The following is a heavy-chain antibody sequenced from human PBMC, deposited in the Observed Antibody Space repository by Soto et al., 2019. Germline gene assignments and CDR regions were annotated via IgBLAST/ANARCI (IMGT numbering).Heavy chain of an antibody. D-gene: IGHD1-1*01. J-gene: IGHJ4*02. Sequence: PSENLYITCTVSGDSISGSPYFWGWIRQPPGKRLEWIGSVFYDGYTLYTPSLRSRVTISVDTSKNQFSLKLTSVAVADTSTYFCSRLQRALPPYWGQGSLVTVPS. V-gene: IGHV4-39*01. CDR1: GDSISGSPYF. CDR2: VFYDGYT. CDR3: SRLQRALPPY.